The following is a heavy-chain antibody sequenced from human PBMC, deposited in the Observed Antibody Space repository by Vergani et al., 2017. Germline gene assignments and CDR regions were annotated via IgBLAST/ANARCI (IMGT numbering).Heavy chain of an antibody. V-gene: IGHV3-23*01. CDR3: AKDLYCSSTSCYGGFYYYYMDV. Sequence: EVQLLESGGGLVQPGGSLRLSCAASGFTFSSYAMSWVRQAPGKGLEWVSAISGSGGSTYYADSVKGRFTISRDNSKNTRYLQMNSLRAEDTAVYYCAKDLYCSSTSCYGGFYYYYMDVWGKGTTVTVSS. J-gene: IGHJ6*03. CDR2: ISGSGGST. D-gene: IGHD2-2*01. CDR1: GFTFSSYA.